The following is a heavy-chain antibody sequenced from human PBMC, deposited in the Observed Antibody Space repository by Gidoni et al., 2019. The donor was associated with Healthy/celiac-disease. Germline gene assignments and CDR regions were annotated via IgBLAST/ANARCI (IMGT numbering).Heavy chain of an antibody. CDR3: AKARSPLYSSSSFFDY. V-gene: IGHV3-43*01. CDR2: ISWDGGST. J-gene: IGHJ4*02. Sequence: EVQLVESGGVVVQPGGSLRLSCAASGFTFDDYTMHWVRQAPGKGLEWVSLISWDGGSTYYADSVKGRFTISRDNSKNSLYLQMNSLRTEDTALYYCAKARSPLYSSSSFFDYWGQGTLVTVSS. CDR1: GFTFDDYT. D-gene: IGHD6-6*01.